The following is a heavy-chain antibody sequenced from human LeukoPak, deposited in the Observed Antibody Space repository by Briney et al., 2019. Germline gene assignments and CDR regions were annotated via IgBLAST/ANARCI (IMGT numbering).Heavy chain of an antibody. CDR2: ISADGGST. CDR3: AKESGKFDY. V-gene: IGHV3-43*02. J-gene: IGHJ4*02. Sequence: GGSLRLSCIASGLNFDDSAMHWVRQAPGKGLEWVSLISADGGSTFSADSVKGRFSISRDNSKNSLYLQMNSLRSEDTAMYYCAKESGKFDYWGQGTLVAVSS. CDR1: GLNFDDSA.